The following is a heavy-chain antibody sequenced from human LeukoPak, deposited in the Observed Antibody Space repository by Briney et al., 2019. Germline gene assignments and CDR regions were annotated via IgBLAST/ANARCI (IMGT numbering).Heavy chain of an antibody. CDR1: KFNFNTYG. Sequence: PGGFLRLSCTTSKFNFNTYGMTWVRQAPGKGPEWVSSISGSGGSTQYAASVQGRFTISRDNSKNTLYLQMNSPRAEDTAVYYCAKDPNGDYIGTFDIWGQGTMVTVSS. CDR3: AKDPNGDYIGTFDI. V-gene: IGHV3-23*01. CDR2: ISGSGGST. J-gene: IGHJ3*02. D-gene: IGHD4-17*01.